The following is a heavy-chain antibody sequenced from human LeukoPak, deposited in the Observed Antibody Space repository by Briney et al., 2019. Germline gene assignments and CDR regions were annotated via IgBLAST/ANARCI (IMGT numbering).Heavy chain of an antibody. Sequence: SQTLSLTCAIFGDSVSSNSAAWNWIRQSPSRGLEWLGRTYYRSKWYNDYAVSMKGRISISPDTSKNQLSLQMSSVTPEDTAVYYCAREGHNWNYDCFDSWGQGILVTASS. CDR1: GDSVSSNSAA. J-gene: IGHJ4*02. V-gene: IGHV6-1*01. D-gene: IGHD1-7*01. CDR3: AREGHNWNYDCFDS. CDR2: TYYRSKWYN.